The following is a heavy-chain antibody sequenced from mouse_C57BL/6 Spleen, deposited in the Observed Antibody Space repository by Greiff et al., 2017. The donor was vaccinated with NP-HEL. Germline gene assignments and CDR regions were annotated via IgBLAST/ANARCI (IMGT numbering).Heavy chain of an antibody. J-gene: IGHJ3*01. CDR3: ARGGYDYDLPFAY. Sequence: ESGPGLVKPSQSLSLTCSVTGYSITSGYYWNWIRQFPGNKLEWMGYISYDGSNNYNPSLKNRISITRDTSKNQFFLKLNSVTTEDTATYYCARGGYDYDLPFAYWGQGTLVTVSA. CDR2: ISYDGSN. V-gene: IGHV3-6*01. D-gene: IGHD2-4*01. CDR1: GYSITSGYY.